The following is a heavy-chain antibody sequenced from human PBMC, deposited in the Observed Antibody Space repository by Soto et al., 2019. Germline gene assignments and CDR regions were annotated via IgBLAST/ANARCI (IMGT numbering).Heavy chain of an antibody. CDR2: IVPMFAAP. CDR3: ARDRVMRGNAYYYGMDV. J-gene: IGHJ6*02. D-gene: IGHD2-21*01. CDR1: GGTFSSFA. Sequence: QVLLVQSGAEVKKPGSSVRVSCKTSGGTFSSFANSWVRLAPGQGLEWMGVIVPMFAAPTYAQKFQGRVSITADESTRTAYMELSRLRSDDTAVYYCARDRVMRGNAYYYGMDVWGQGTTVTVSS. V-gene: IGHV1-69*12.